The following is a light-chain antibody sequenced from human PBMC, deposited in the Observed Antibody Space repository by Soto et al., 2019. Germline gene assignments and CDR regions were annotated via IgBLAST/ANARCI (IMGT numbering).Light chain of an antibody. CDR2: TNN. J-gene: IGLJ3*02. V-gene: IGLV1-44*01. CDR1: NSNVGNNT. CDR3: AAWDDSLNGLL. Sequence: QSVLTQPPSASGTPGQRVTISCSGSNSNVGNNTVNWYQQLPGTAPKLLIETNNQRPSGVPDRFSGSKSATSASLAISGLQSEDEADYYCAAWDDSLNGLLFGGGTKVTVL.